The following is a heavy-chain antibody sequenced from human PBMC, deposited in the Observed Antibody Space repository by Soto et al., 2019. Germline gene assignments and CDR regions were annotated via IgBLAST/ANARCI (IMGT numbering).Heavy chain of an antibody. J-gene: IGHJ6*03. D-gene: IGHD6-6*01. CDR1: GYTFTRYD. V-gene: IGHV1-8*01. Sequence: QVQLVQSGAEVKKPGASMKVSCKASGYTFTRYDISWVRQATGQGLEWMGWMNPKTGNTGYAEKFKGRVTMTRNTSISTAYMELSNLRSEDTAVFYCARLSEDSSSSNFYYYYMDVWGKGTTVTVSS. CDR3: ARLSEDSSSSNFYYYYMDV. CDR2: MNPKTGNT.